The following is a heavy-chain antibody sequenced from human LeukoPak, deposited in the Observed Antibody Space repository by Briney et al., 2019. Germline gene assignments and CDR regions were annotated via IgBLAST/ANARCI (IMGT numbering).Heavy chain of an antibody. CDR3: ARDYGDYGGLLYYGMDV. D-gene: IGHD4-17*01. CDR2: MNPNSGNT. Sequence: ASVKVSCKASGYTFTSYDINWVRQATGQGLEWMGWMNPNSGNTGYAQKFQGRVTMTRSTSISTAYMELSSLRSEDTAVYYCARDYGDYGGLLYYGMDVWGQGTTVTVSS. CDR1: GYTFTSYD. V-gene: IGHV1-8*01. J-gene: IGHJ6*02.